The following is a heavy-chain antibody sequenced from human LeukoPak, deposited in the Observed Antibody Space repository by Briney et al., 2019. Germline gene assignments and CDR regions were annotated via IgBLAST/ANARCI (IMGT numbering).Heavy chain of an antibody. D-gene: IGHD3-10*01. J-gene: IGHJ6*03. CDR3: AAGSYSFYYMGV. CDR2: LYYSGST. V-gene: IGHV4-59*01. Sequence: PSETLSLTCAVYGGSFSGYYWTWIRQPPGKGLEWIGYLYYSGSTIYNPSLKSRVTISVDTSKNQFSLKLSSVTAADTAVYYCAAGSYSFYYMGVWGKGTTVIISS. CDR1: GGSFSGYY.